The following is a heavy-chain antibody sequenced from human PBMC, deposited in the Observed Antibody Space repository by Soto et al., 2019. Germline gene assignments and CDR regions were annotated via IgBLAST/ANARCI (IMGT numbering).Heavy chain of an antibody. V-gene: IGHV4-61*01. Sequence: ASETLSLTCTVSGGSVSSGSYYWSWIRQPPGKGLEWIGYIYYSGSTNYNPSLKSRVTISVDTSKNQFSLKLSSVTAADTAVYYCARDRMGSGWYSGVVYWGQGTLVTVSS. CDR1: GGSVSSGSYY. CDR3: ARDRMGSGWYSGVVY. D-gene: IGHD6-19*01. J-gene: IGHJ4*02. CDR2: IYYSGST.